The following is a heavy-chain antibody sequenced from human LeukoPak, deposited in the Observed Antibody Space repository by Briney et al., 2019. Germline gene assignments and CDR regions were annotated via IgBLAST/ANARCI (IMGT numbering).Heavy chain of an antibody. Sequence: PSQTLSLTCTVSGGSISSSSYYWGWIRQPPGKGLEWIGSIYYSGSTYYNPSLKSRVTISVDTSKNQFSLKLRSVTAADAAVYYCARLQLLTLDYWGQGTLVTVSS. CDR3: ARLQLLTLDY. J-gene: IGHJ4*02. V-gene: IGHV4-39*01. CDR1: GGSISSSSYY. CDR2: IYYSGST. D-gene: IGHD1-1*01.